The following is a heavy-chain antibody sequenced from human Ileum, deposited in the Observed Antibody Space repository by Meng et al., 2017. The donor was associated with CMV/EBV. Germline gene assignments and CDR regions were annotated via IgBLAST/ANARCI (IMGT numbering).Heavy chain of an antibody. V-gene: IGHV6-1*01. CDR2: TYYRSKWYN. D-gene: IGHD6-13*01. Sequence: LRQAGPGRAKPSPTLSLPCPNSGDSVASIGAIWNWIRQSPSRGLEWLGKTYYRSKWYNDYAPSVKSRITVKPDTSKNQFSLQLNSVTPEDTAVYYCARENGYEWYFDFWGRGTLVTVSS. CDR3: ARENGYEWYFDF. J-gene: IGHJ2*01. CDR1: GDSVASIGAI.